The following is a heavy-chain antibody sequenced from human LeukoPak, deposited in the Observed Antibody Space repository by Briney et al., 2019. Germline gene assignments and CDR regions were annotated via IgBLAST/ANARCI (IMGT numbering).Heavy chain of an antibody. CDR2: ISSSSNTI. V-gene: IGHV3-48*01. CDR3: ARVTHYDFWRLPGPFDY. D-gene: IGHD3-3*01. J-gene: IGHJ4*02. CDR1: GFTFSSYN. Sequence: PGGSLRLSCAASGFTFSSYNMNWVRQAPGKGLERVSYISSSSNTIYYADSVKGRFTISRDNAKNSLYLQMNSLRAEDTAVYYCARVTHYDFWRLPGPFDYWGQGTLVTVSS.